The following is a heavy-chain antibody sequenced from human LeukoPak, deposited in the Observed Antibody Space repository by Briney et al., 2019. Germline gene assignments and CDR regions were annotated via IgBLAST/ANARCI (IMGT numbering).Heavy chain of an antibody. D-gene: IGHD2-21*01. CDR1: GGSLSSSSYY. Sequence: PSETLSLTCTVSGGSLSSSSYYWGWIRQPPGKGLEWIGSIYYSGSTYYNPSLKSRVTISVDTSKNQFSLKLSSVTAADTAVYYCARHPYGGPVDYWGQGTLVTVSS. V-gene: IGHV4-39*01. CDR2: IYYSGST. CDR3: ARHPYGGPVDY. J-gene: IGHJ4*02.